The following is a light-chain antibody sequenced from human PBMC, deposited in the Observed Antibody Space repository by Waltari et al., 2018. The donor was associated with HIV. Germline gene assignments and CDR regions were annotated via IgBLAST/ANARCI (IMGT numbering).Light chain of an antibody. Sequence: QSALTQPASVSGSPGQSITISCTATSSDIGGYDYVSWYQQHPGKAPNLLIYWVSSRPSGVSIRFSGSRSGNTASLTISGLQADDEAHYYCSAYTTYSPLAVFGGGTKLTVL. CDR2: WVS. CDR1: SSDIGGYDY. V-gene: IGLV2-14*01. CDR3: SAYTTYSPLAV. J-gene: IGLJ2*01.